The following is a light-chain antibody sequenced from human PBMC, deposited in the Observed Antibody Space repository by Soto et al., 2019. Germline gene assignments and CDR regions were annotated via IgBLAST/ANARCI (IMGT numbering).Light chain of an antibody. V-gene: IGKV3-20*01. CDR1: QSVSSSY. J-gene: IGKJ2*01. CDR2: GAS. CDR3: QQYSSSPRYT. Sequence: EIVMTQSPGTLSLSPGERATLSCRASQSVSSSYLAWYQQKPGQAPRLLIYGASSRATGIPDRFSGSGSGTEFTLTISRLEPEDFAVYYCQQYSSSPRYTFGQGTKLEIK.